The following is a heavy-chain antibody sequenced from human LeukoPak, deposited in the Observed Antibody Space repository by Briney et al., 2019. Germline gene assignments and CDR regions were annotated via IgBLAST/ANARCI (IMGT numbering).Heavy chain of an antibody. CDR2: INHSGST. J-gene: IGHJ4*02. CDR1: GGSFSGYY. CDR3: ARGSGDYIPNFDY. V-gene: IGHV4-34*01. D-gene: IGHD4-17*01. Sequence: SETLSLTCAVYGGSFSGYYWSWIRQPPGKGLEWIGEINHSGSTNYNPSLKSRVTISVDTSKNQFSLKLSSVTAADTAVYYCARGSGDYIPNFDYWGQGTLVTVSS.